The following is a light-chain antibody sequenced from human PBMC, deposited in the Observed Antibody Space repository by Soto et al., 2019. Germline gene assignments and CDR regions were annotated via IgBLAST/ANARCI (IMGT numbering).Light chain of an antibody. Sequence: EIVVTQSPGTLSLSPGERATLSCRASQSVSSSYLAWYQQRPGQAPSLLIYGASSRATGIPDRFSGTGSGTDFTLTINRLEPEDFAVYYCQQYGSSASWTFGQGTKVDIK. CDR1: QSVSSSY. J-gene: IGKJ1*01. V-gene: IGKV3-20*01. CDR2: GAS. CDR3: QQYGSSASWT.